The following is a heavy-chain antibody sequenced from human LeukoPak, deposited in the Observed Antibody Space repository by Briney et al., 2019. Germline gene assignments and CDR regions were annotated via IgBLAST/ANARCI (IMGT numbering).Heavy chain of an antibody. D-gene: IGHD3-22*01. V-gene: IGHV3-15*07. J-gene: IGHJ5*02. CDR1: GFTFSSNW. Sequence: PGGSLRLSCAASGFTFSSNWMHWVRQVPGKGLVWVGRIRSNSDGGTIDYAAPVKGRFTLSRDDSKTTLYLQMNSLQTEDTAVYYCATDFYDSTWGQGTLVTVSS. CDR3: ATDFYDST. CDR2: IRSNSDGGTI.